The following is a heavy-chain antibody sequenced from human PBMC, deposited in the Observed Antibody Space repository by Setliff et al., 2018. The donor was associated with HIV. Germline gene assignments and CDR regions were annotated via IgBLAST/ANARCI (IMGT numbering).Heavy chain of an antibody. V-gene: IGHV4-4*09. Sequence: PSETLSLPCTVSGGSISSYYWSWIRQPPGKGLEWIGYIYTSGSTNYNPSLKSRVTISVDTSKNQFSLKLSSVTAADTAVYYCAGCSGGSCPFDAFDIWGQGTMVTVSS. CDR1: GGSISSYY. CDR3: AGCSGGSCPFDAFDI. CDR2: IYTSGST. D-gene: IGHD2-15*01. J-gene: IGHJ3*02.